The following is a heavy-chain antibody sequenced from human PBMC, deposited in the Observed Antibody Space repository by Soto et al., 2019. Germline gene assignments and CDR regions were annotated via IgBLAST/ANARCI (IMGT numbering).Heavy chain of an antibody. CDR1: GFTFSDYY. J-gene: IGHJ3*02. Sequence: TGGSLGLSCAASGFTFSDYYMSWIRQAPGKGLEWVSYISSSSSYTNYADSVKGRFTISRDNAKNSLYLQMNSLRAEDTAVYYCARLPITRGAFDIWGQGTMVTVSS. V-gene: IGHV3-11*06. D-gene: IGHD5-12*01. CDR3: ARLPITRGAFDI. CDR2: ISSSSSYT.